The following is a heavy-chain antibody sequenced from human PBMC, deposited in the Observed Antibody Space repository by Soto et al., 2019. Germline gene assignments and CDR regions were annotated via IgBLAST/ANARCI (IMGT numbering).Heavy chain of an antibody. CDR3: ARGDIAVAGTDY. CDR1: GYTFTGYY. Sequence: SVKVSCKASGYTFTGYYMHWVRQATGQGLEWMGWINPNSGGTNYAQKFQGWVTMTRDTSISTAYMELSRLRSDDTAVYYCARGDIAVAGTDYWGQGTLVTVSS. D-gene: IGHD6-19*01. CDR2: INPNSGGT. J-gene: IGHJ4*02. V-gene: IGHV1-2*04.